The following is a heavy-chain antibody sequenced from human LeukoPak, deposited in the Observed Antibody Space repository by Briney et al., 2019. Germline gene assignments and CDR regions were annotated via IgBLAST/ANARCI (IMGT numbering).Heavy chain of an antibody. CDR1: GYNFSTYW. V-gene: IGHV5-51*01. J-gene: IGHJ4*02. D-gene: IGHD4-17*01. Sequence: GESLKISCKGSGYNFSTYWIGWVRQMPGKGLEWMGIIYPGDSDTRYSPSFQGQVTISADKSISTAYLQWSSLKASDTAMYYCTRHFDENQNYGDYVAAVLDYWGQGTLVTVSS. CDR3: TRHFDENQNYGDYVAAVLDY. CDR2: IYPGDSDT.